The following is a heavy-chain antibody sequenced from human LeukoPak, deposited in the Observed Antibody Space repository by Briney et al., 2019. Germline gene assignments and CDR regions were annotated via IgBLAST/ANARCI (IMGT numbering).Heavy chain of an antibody. CDR1: GFTFSSYW. J-gene: IGHJ3*02. D-gene: IGHD5-24*01. CDR2: IKQDGSEK. CDR3: ERLTVEMATIIPRDAFDI. V-gene: IGHV3-7*01. Sequence: GGSLRLSCAASGFTFSSYWMSWVRQAPGKGLEWVANIKQDGSEKYYVDSVKGRFTISRDNAKNSLYLQMNSLRAEDTAVYYCERLTVEMATIIPRDAFDIWGQGTMVTVSS.